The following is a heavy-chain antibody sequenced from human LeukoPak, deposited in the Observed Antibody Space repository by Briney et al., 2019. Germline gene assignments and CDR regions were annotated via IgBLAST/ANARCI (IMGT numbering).Heavy chain of an antibody. CDR2: ISYDGSNK. D-gene: IGHD3-22*01. J-gene: IGHJ4*02. V-gene: IGHV3-30-3*01. CDR3: NTVYDSSV. Sequence: GGSLRLSCAASGFTFSSYAMHWVRQAPGKGLEWVAVISYDGSNKYYADSVKGRFTISRDNSKNTLYLQMNSLRAEDTAVYYCNTVYDSSVWGQGTLVTVSS. CDR1: GFTFSSYA.